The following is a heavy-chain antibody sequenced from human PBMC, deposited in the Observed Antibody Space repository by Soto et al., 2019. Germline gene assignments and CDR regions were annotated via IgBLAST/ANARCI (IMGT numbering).Heavy chain of an antibody. V-gene: IGHV4-31*03. J-gene: IGHJ6*02. Sequence: QVQLQESGPGLVKPSQTLSLTCTVSGGSISSGGYYWSWIRQHPGKGLEWIGYIYYSGSTYYNPSHKSRVTIPVEASKHQFYLKLSSVTAAAKAVYYCASLCIAAAGTRPPRYYSYGMDVWGQGTTVTVSS. CDR3: ASLCIAAAGTRPPRYYSYGMDV. D-gene: IGHD6-13*01. CDR2: IYYSGST. CDR1: GGSISSGGYY.